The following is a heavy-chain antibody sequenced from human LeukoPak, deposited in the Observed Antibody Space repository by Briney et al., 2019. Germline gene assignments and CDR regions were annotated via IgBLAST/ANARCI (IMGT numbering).Heavy chain of an antibody. CDR3: TRENRPFCPFAF. V-gene: IGHV4-4*02. D-gene: IGHD2/OR15-2a*01. CDR1: GGSVSSSSW. Sequence: PSGTLSLTCAVSGGSVSSSSWWSWVRQPPGKGLEWIAEIYHSGSTNYNPSLKSRVTISVDKSKNQFSLKLTSMTAADTAVYYCTRENRPFCPFAFWGQGVMVTVSS. CDR2: IYHSGST. J-gene: IGHJ4*02.